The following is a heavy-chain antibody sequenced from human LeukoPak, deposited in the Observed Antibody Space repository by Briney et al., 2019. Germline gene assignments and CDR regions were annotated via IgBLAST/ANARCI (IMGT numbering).Heavy chain of an antibody. CDR2: ISSSSSYI. CDR1: GFTFSSYS. D-gene: IGHD6-13*01. CDR3: ARIAAAGAFDY. V-gene: IGHV3-21*01. Sequence: GGSLRLSCAASGFTFSSYSMNWVRQAPGKGLEWVSSISSSSSYIYYADSVKGRFTISRDNAKNSLYLQMNSLRAEDAAVYYCARIAAAGAFDYWGQGTLVTVSS. J-gene: IGHJ4*02.